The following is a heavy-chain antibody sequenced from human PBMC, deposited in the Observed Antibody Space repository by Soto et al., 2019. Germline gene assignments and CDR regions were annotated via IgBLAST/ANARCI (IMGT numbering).Heavy chain of an antibody. CDR1: GFTFSSYG. CDR2: ISYDGNVA. CDR3: AKEGPITNLYFDY. J-gene: IGHJ4*02. Sequence: QVQLVESGGGVVQPGRSLRLSCAASGFTFSSYGMHWVRQAPGKGLEWVTVISYDGNVAYYADSVKGRFTISRDNSKNTLYLQMNRLRTEDTAMYYCAKEGPITNLYFDYWGQGTLVTVSS. D-gene: IGHD1-1*01. V-gene: IGHV3-30*18.